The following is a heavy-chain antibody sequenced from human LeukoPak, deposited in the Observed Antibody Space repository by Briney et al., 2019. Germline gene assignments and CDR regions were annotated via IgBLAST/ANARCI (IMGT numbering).Heavy chain of an antibody. CDR1: RFTFSYYA. V-gene: IGHV3-23*01. J-gene: IGHJ4*02. D-gene: IGHD3-22*01. CDR3: AKVYDSSGYYYPIDY. CDR2: ISGSGGST. Sequence: QTGGSLRLSCAASRFTFSYYAMSWVRQAPGKGLEWVSTISGSGGSTYYADSEKGRFTISRDNSKNTLYLEMNSLRAEDTAVYYCAKVYDSSGYYYPIDYWGQGTLVTVSS.